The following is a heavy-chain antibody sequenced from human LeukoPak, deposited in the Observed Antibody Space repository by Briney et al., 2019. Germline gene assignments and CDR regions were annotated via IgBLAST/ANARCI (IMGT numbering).Heavy chain of an antibody. Sequence: GASVKVSCKASRYTFTGYYMHWVRQAPGQGLEWMGWINPNSGGTNYAQKFQGRVTMTRDTSISTAYMELSRLTSDDTAVYYCARDNGVTMIVVVIYYFDYWGQGTLVTVSS. J-gene: IGHJ4*02. CDR1: RYTFTGYY. CDR2: INPNSGGT. D-gene: IGHD3-22*01. CDR3: ARDNGVTMIVVVIYYFDY. V-gene: IGHV1-2*02.